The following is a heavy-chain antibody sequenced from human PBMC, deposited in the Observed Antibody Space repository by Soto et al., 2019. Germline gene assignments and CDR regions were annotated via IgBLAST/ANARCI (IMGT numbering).Heavy chain of an antibody. CDR3: ARDQYYDFWSGYYRSYYYYGMDV. D-gene: IGHD3-3*01. V-gene: IGHV1-18*01. J-gene: IGHJ6*02. Sequence: QVQLVQSGAEVKKPGASVKVSCKASGYTFTSYGISWVRQAPGQGLEWMGWISAYNGNTNYAQKLQGRVTMTTDTSTSTGYMELRSLRSDDTAVYYCARDQYYDFWSGYYRSYYYYGMDVWGQGTTVTVSS. CDR1: GYTFTSYG. CDR2: ISAYNGNT.